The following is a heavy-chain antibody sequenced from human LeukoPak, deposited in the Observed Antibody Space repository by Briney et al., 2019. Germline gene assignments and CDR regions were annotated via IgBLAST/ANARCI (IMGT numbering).Heavy chain of an antibody. CDR2: IYYTGRT. D-gene: IGHD1-26*01. CDR3: ARGRSGSSVDY. Sequence: PSETLSLTCTVSGDSISSSSYYWGWIRQPPGKGLDWIGSIYYTGRTYYNPSLKSRVTISVDTSKNEFSLKVTSVTAAETAVYYCARGRSGSSVDYWGQGILVTVSS. V-gene: IGHV4-39*01. J-gene: IGHJ4*02. CDR1: GDSISSSSYY.